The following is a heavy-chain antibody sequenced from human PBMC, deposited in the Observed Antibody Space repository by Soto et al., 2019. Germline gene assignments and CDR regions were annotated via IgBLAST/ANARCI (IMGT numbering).Heavy chain of an antibody. CDR2: IYYSGST. D-gene: IGHD3-10*01. CDR3: ARGLGERKKSFDY. V-gene: IGHV4-59*01. CDR1: SGSISGYY. Sequence: ASETLSLTCTVSSGSISGYYWTWIRQPPGKGLEWIGNIYYSGSTNYNPSLMSRVTISVDTTKNQFSLRLTSVTAADTAVYYCARGLGERKKSFDYWGQGTLVTVSS. J-gene: IGHJ4*02.